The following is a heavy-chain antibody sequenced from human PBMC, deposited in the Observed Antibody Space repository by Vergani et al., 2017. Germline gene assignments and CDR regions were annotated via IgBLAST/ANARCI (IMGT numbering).Heavy chain of an antibody. Sequence: EVQLVESGGGLVQPGGSLRLSCAASGFTVSSNYMSWVRQAPGKGLEWVSVIYSGGSTYYADSVRGRFTSSRDNSKNTLYLQMNSLRAEDTAVYYCARVWSRGGWYYFDYWGQGTLVTVSS. V-gene: IGHV3-66*01. CDR1: GFTVSSNY. D-gene: IGHD6-19*01. J-gene: IGHJ4*02. CDR3: ARVWSRGGWYYFDY. CDR2: IYSGGST.